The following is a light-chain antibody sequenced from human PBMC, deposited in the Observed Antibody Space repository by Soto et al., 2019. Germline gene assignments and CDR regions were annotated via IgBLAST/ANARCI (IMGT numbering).Light chain of an antibody. CDR2: EVN. J-gene: IGLJ3*02. CDR1: SSDIGGYNY. CDR3: TSYTSGTPWV. Sequence: QSVLTQPASMSGSPGQSITISCTGTSSDIGGYNYVSWYQQHPDNAPRLMIYEVNNRPSGVSDRFSGSKSGNTASLTISGLQADDEADYYCTSYTSGTPWVFGGGTKVTVL. V-gene: IGLV2-14*01.